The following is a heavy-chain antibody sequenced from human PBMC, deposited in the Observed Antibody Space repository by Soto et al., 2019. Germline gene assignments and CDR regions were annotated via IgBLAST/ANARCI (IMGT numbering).Heavy chain of an antibody. CDR1: GFTFSDYY. CDR2: ISSSGSTI. CDR3: ARVERGITIFGVVIPPFDY. V-gene: IGHV3-11*01. J-gene: IGHJ4*02. Sequence: QVQLVESGGGLVKPGGSLRLSCAASGFTFSDYYMSWIRQAPGKGLEWVSYISSSGSTIYYADSVKGRFTISRDNAKNSLYLQRTSLRAEDTAVYYCARVERGITIFGVVIPPFDYWGQGTLVTVSS. D-gene: IGHD3-3*01.